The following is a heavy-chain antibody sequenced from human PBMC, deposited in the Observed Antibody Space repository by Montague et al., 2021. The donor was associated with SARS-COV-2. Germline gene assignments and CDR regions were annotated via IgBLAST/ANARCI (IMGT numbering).Heavy chain of an antibody. Sequence: SETLSLTCAVYGGSFSGYYCCWIRQSPGKGLEWIGEINHSGTTNXNPSLKSRVIISADTSKNQFSLKTSSVTAADTAVYYCARGGRGSRYHLLSGTWFDPWGQGTLVTVSS. CDR2: INHSGTT. V-gene: IGHV4-34*01. J-gene: IGHJ5*02. CDR1: GGSFSGYY. D-gene: IGHD2-2*01. CDR3: ARGGRGSRYHLLSGTWFDP.